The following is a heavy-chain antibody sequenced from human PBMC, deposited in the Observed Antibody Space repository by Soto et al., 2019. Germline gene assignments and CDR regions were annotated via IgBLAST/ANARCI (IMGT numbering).Heavy chain of an antibody. V-gene: IGHV4-59*01. CDR1: GGSISSYY. CDR2: IYYSGST. CDR3: ARVVSVATDYYYYMDV. J-gene: IGHJ6*03. D-gene: IGHD2-15*01. Sequence: SETLSLTCTVSGGSISSYYWSWIRQPPGKGLEWIGYIYYSGSTNYNPSLKSRVTISVDTSKNQFSLKLSSVTAADTAVYYCARVVSVATDYYYYMDVWGKGTTVTVSS.